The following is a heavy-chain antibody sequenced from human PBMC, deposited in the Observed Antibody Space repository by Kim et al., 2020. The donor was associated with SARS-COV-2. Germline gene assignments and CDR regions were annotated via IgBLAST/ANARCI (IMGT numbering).Heavy chain of an antibody. CDR2: IYYSGST. CDR1: GGSISSGGYY. D-gene: IGHD2-15*01. V-gene: IGHV4-31*03. Sequence: SETLSLTCTVSGGSISSGGYYWSWIRQHPGKGLEWIGYIYYSGSTYYNPSLKSRVTISVDTSKNQFSLKLSSVTAADTAVYYCAREVVDEGYCSGGSCYGDYWGQGTLVTVSS. CDR3: AREVVDEGYCSGGSCYGDY. J-gene: IGHJ4*02.